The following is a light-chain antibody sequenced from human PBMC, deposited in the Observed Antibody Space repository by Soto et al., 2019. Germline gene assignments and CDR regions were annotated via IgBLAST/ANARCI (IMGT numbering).Light chain of an antibody. Sequence: EIVLTQSPATLSLSPGERATLSCSASQSVSSSYLAWYQQKPGQAPRLLIYGASSRATGIPARFSGSGSGTDFTLTISGLEPEDFAVYYCQQRGSWPQYTFGGGTKVDIK. V-gene: IGKV3D-20*02. CDR1: QSVSSSY. CDR2: GAS. J-gene: IGKJ4*01. CDR3: QQRGSWPQYT.